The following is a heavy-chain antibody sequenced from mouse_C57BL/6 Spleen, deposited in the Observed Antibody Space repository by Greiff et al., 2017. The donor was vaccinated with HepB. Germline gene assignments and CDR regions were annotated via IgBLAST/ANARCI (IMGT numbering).Heavy chain of an antibody. Sequence: VKLQQPGAELVRPGSSVKLSCKASGYTFTSYWMDWVKQRPGQGLEWIGNIYPSDSETHYNQKFKDKATLTVDKSSSTAYMQLSSLTSEDSAVYYCARSYYGSSHYAMDYWGQGTSVTVSS. V-gene: IGHV1-61*01. D-gene: IGHD1-1*01. J-gene: IGHJ4*01. CDR3: ARSYYGSSHYAMDY. CDR1: GYTFTSYW. CDR2: IYPSDSET.